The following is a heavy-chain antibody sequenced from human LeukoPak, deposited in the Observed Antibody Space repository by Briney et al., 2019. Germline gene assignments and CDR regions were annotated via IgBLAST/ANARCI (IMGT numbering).Heavy chain of an antibody. D-gene: IGHD2-21*02. Sequence: GGSLRLSCSASGFTFSNYAMQWVRQAPGKGLEWVAVIWHDGSNEYHGDSVKGRFKISRDNSRDTVYLEVNSLRVEDTAVYYCAKTKIAAMTQRLGMDVWGQGTTVIASS. CDR3: AKTKIAAMTQRLGMDV. CDR2: IWHDGSNE. V-gene: IGHV3-33*06. CDR1: GFTFSNYA. J-gene: IGHJ6*02.